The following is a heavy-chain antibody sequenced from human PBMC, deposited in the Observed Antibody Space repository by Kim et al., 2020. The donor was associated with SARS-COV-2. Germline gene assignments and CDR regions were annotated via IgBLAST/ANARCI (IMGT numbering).Heavy chain of an antibody. J-gene: IGHJ4*02. D-gene: IGHD2-8*02. CDR1: GGSISSYY. CDR2: IYYSGST. V-gene: IGHV4-59*08. CDR3: VGGVGPDEFDY. Sequence: SETLSLTCTVSGGSISSYYWSWIRQPPGKGLEWIGYIYYSGSTNYNPSLKSRVTISVDTSKNQFSLKLSSVTAADTAVYYCVGGVGPDEFDYWGQGTLVT.